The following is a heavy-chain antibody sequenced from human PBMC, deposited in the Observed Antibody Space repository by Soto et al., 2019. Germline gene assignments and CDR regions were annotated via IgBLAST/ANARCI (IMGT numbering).Heavy chain of an antibody. V-gene: IGHV1-58*01. CDR2: IVVGSGNT. D-gene: IGHD6-13*01. CDR3: AADSVLFSDSSWAVYYYYGMDV. J-gene: IGHJ6*02. Sequence: VASVKVSCKASGFTFTSSAVQWVRQARGQRLEWIGWIVVGSGNTNYAQKFQERVTITRDMSTSTAYMELSSLRSEDTAVYYCAADSVLFSDSSWAVYYYYGMDVWGQGTTVTVSS. CDR1: GFTFTSSA.